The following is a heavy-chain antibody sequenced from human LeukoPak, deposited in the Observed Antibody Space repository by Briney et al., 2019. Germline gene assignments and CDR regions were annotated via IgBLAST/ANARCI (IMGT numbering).Heavy chain of an antibody. V-gene: IGHV3-53*01. CDR3: ATDGYHYLDY. J-gene: IGHJ4*02. CDR2: IYNDGSRT. Sequence: PGGSLRLSCAASGFTVTSNYMSWVRQAPGKGLEWVSLIYNDGSRTYYADSVRGRFTISRDTSEGTVYLQMDSLGPEDTAVYYCATDGYHYLDYWGQGTLVTVSS. D-gene: IGHD5-12*01. CDR1: GFTVTSNY.